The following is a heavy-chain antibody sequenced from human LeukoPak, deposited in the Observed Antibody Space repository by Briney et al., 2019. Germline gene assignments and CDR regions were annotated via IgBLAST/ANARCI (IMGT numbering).Heavy chain of an antibody. CDR1: GFTFDDYA. D-gene: IGHD2-8*01. J-gene: IGHJ4*02. V-gene: IGHV3-9*01. CDR3: AKGYCTNGVCSNFDY. CDR2: ISWNSGSI. Sequence: GRSLRLSCAASGFTFDDYAMHWVRQAPGKGLEWVSGISWNSGSIGYADSVKGRFTISRDNAKNSLYLQMNSLRAVDTALYYCAKGYCTNGVCSNFDYWGQGTLVTVSS.